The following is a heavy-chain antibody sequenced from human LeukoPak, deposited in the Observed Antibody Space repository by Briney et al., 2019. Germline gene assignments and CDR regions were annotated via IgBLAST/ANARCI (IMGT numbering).Heavy chain of an antibody. V-gene: IGHV3-23*01. Sequence: GGSLRLSCTASGFTFSSYAMSWVRQAPGKGLEWVSAISGSGGSTYYADSVKGRFTISRDNSKNTLYLQMNSLRAEDTAVYYCAKDKGRTMVRGSFDYWGQGTLVTVSS. CDR3: AKDKGRTMVRGSFDY. CDR1: GFTFSSYA. CDR2: ISGSGGST. D-gene: IGHD3-10*01. J-gene: IGHJ4*02.